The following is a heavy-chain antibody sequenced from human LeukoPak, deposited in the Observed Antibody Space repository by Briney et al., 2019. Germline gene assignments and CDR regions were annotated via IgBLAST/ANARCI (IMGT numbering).Heavy chain of an antibody. V-gene: IGHV5-51*01. J-gene: IGHJ4*02. CDR3: ARRGFGEFHSIDY. CDR2: IYPGDSDT. CDR1: GYSFTNYW. D-gene: IGHD3-10*01. Sequence: GESLKISCKGSGYSFTNYWIGWVRQMPGKGLEWMGIIYPGDSDTRYSPSFQGQVTISADKSISTAYLQWSSLKASGTAMYFCARRGFGEFHSIDYWGQGTLVTVSS.